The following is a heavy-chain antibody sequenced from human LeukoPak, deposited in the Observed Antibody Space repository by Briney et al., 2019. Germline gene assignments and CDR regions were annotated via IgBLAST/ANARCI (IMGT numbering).Heavy chain of an antibody. V-gene: IGHV4-34*01. CDR2: INHSGST. CDR3: ARHPEGIAVAVHVGFPPAHGMDV. Sequence: SETLSLTCAVYGGSFSGYYWSWIRQPPGKGLEWIGEINHSGSTNYNPSLKSRVTISVDTCKNPSSLMLPSVPAADTAVYYCARHPEGIAVAVHVGFPPAHGMDVWGQGTTVTVSS. CDR1: GGSFSGYY. D-gene: IGHD6-19*01. J-gene: IGHJ6*02.